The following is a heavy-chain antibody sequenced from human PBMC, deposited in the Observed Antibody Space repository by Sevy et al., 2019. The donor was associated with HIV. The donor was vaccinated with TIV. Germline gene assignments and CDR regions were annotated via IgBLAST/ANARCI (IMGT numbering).Heavy chain of an antibody. CDR2: IYYSGGT. D-gene: IGHD1-26*01. J-gene: IGHJ5*02. CDR1: GGSISNYY. V-gene: IGHV4-59*01. Sequence: SETLSLTCTVSGGSISNYYWNWIRQPPGKGLEWIGYIYYSGGTNYNPSLRSRVTMSADTSKNQFSLKLSFVTAADTAMYYCARGNSGSYGWFDPWGQGTPVTVSS. CDR3: ARGNSGSYGWFDP.